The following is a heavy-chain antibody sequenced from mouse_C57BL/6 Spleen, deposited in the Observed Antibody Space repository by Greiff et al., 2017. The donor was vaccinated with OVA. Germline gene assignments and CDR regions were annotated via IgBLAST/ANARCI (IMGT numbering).Heavy chain of an antibody. D-gene: IGHD1-1*01. Sequence: VQLQQSGPGLVQPSQSLSITCTVSGFSLPSYGVHWVRQSPGKGLEWLGVIWRGGSTDYNAAFMSRLSITKDNSKSQVFFKMNSLQADDTAIYYCAKELTTVVATGAMDYWGQGTSVTVSS. J-gene: IGHJ4*01. CDR3: AKELTTVVATGAMDY. V-gene: IGHV2-5*01. CDR2: IWRGGST. CDR1: GFSLPSYG.